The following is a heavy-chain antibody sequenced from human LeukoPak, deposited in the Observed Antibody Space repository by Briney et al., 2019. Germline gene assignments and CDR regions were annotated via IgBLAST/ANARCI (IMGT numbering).Heavy chain of an antibody. V-gene: IGHV4-34*01. Sequence: PSETLSPTCAVYGGSFSGYYWSWIRQPPGKGLEWIGEINHSGSTNYNPSLKSRVTISVDTSKNQFSLKLSSVTAADTAVYYCARWKGYSSSWFFDYWGQGTLVTVSS. CDR2: INHSGST. CDR3: ARWKGYSSSWFFDY. CDR1: GGSFSGYY. D-gene: IGHD6-13*01. J-gene: IGHJ4*02.